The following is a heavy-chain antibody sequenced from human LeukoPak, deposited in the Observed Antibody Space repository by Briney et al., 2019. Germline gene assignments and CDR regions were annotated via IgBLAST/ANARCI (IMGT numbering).Heavy chain of an antibody. CDR2: IYSGGGT. CDR3: ARGSRDGSGSYYRYFDY. J-gene: IGHJ4*02. Sequence: GGSLRLSCAASGFTVSSNYLSWVRQAPGKGLEWVSVIYSGGGTYYADSVKGRFTISRDNSKNTVYLQMNSLRAEDTAVYYCARGSRDGSGSYYRYFDYWGQGTLVTVSS. CDR1: GFTVSSNY. V-gene: IGHV3-53*01. D-gene: IGHD3-10*01.